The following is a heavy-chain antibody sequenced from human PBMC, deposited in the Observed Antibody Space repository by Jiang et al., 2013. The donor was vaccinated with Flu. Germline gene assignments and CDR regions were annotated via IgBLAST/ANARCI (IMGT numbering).Heavy chain of an antibody. Sequence: GAEVKKPGASVKVSCKASGYTFISYSIHWVRQAPGQGLEWMGMINPSGGSTSYAQKFQGRVSMTRDTSTSTVYMELSSLRSEDTAVYYCARVYSNYFDYWGQGTLVTVSS. V-gene: IGHV1-46*01. D-gene: IGHD4-11*01. CDR2: INPSGGST. CDR3: ARVYSNYFDY. J-gene: IGHJ4*02. CDR1: GYTFISYS.